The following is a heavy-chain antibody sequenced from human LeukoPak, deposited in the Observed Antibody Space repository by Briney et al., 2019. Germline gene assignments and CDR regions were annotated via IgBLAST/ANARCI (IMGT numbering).Heavy chain of an antibody. Sequence: ASVKVSCKASGYTFTSYAMHWVRQAPGQRLEWMGWSNAGNSNTKYSQEFQGRVTITRDTSASTAYMELSSLRSEDMAVYYCARWNKQLDAFDIWGQGTMVTVSS. CDR1: GYTFTSYA. V-gene: IGHV1-3*02. D-gene: IGHD6-13*01. CDR3: ARWNKQLDAFDI. J-gene: IGHJ3*02. CDR2: SNAGNSNT.